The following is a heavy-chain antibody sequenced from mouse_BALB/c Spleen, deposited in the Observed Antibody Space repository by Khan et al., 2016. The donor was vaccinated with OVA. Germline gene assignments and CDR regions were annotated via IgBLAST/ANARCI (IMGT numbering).Heavy chain of an antibody. CDR2: IRLKSNNYEK. J-gene: IGHJ3*01. D-gene: IGHD2-3*01. Sequence: EVQLQESGGGLVQPGGSMKLSCVASGFTFSNFWMNWVRQSPEKGLEWVAEIRLKSNNYEKHYAESVKGRFTFSRDASTSSVYLQMNNVRAEDTGIYYCSRPGGYYAWFAYWGQGTLVTVSA. CDR1: GFTFSNFW. V-gene: IGHV6-6*02. CDR3: SRPGGYYAWFAY.